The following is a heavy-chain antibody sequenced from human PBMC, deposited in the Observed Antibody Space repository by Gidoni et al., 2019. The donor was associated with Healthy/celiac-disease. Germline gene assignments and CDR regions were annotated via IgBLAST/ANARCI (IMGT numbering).Heavy chain of an antibody. D-gene: IGHD3-10*01. CDR2: ISYDGSNK. J-gene: IGHJ4*02. Sequence: QVQLVESGGGVVQPGRSLRLSCAASGFTFGSYAMHWVRQAPGKGLEWVAVISYDGSNKYYADSVKGRFTISRDNSKNTLYLQMNSLRAEDTAVYYCARGSYDGRGRGVLWFGEFSDYWGQGTLVTVSS. CDR3: ARGSYDGRGRGVLWFGEFSDY. CDR1: GFTFGSYA. V-gene: IGHV3-30-3*01.